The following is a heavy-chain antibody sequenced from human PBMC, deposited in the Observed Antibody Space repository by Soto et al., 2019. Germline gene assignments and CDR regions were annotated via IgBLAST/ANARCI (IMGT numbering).Heavy chain of an antibody. Sequence: QVQLVESGGGVVQPGRSLRPSCAASGFTFSSYAMHWVRQAPGKGLEWVAVISYDGSNKYYADSVKGRFTISRDNSKNTLYLHMTSLRAEDTAVYYCARAGPDIVVVVAAAPGDYFDYWGQGTLVTVSS. CDR1: GFTFSSYA. CDR2: ISYDGSNK. D-gene: IGHD2-15*01. J-gene: IGHJ4*02. CDR3: ARAGPDIVVVVAAAPGDYFDY. V-gene: IGHV3-30-3*01.